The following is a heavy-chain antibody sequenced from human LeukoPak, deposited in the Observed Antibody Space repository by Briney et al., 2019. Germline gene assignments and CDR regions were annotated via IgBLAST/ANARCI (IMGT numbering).Heavy chain of an antibody. V-gene: IGHV4-38-2*01. J-gene: IGHJ5*02. CDR3: ARRVRGSGVNWFDP. D-gene: IGHD6-19*01. CDR2: IYQSGST. Sequence: SETLSLTCAVAGYSISSGYYWGWIRQPPGKGLEWIGTIYQSGSTNYNPFLKSRVTISVDTSKNQFSLKLSSLTAADTAVYYCARRVRGSGVNWFDPWGQGTLVTVSS. CDR1: GYSISSGYY.